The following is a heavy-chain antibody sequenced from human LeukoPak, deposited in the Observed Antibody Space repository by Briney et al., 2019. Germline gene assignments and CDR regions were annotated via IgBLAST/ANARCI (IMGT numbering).Heavy chain of an antibody. J-gene: IGHJ3*02. D-gene: IGHD6-13*01. Sequence: GGSLRLSCAASGFTFSSYAMSWVRQAPGKGLEWVSSISGSGGSTNYADSVKGRLTISRDNSKNTLYLQMNSLRAEDTAVYYCAKDSQYYSSSPIDAFDIWGQGTMVTVSS. CDR3: AKDSQYYSSSPIDAFDI. V-gene: IGHV3-23*01. CDR2: ISGSGGST. CDR1: GFTFSSYA.